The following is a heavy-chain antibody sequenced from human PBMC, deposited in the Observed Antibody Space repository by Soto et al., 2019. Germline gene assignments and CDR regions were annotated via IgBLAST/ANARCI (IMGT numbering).Heavy chain of an antibody. D-gene: IGHD3-3*01. Sequence: PXGSLLPACSASGFTFSSYGMHWVRQAPGKGLEWVAFISHYGSNKYYADSMKGRITMSRDNSKSTLYLQMSSLRAEDTAVYYRTKRRNVLRFLEWSSGMEVWGQGTKVTVSS. CDR3: TKRRNVLRFLEWSSGMEV. V-gene: IGHV3-30*18. CDR2: ISHYGSNK. J-gene: IGHJ6*02. CDR1: GFTFSSYG.